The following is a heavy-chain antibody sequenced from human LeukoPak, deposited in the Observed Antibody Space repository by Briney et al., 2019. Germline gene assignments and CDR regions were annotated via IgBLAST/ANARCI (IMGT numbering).Heavy chain of an antibody. Sequence: ASVKVSCKASGYTFTSYGISWVRQAPGQGLEWMGWISAYNGNTNYAQKLQGRVTMTTDTSTSTAYMELRSLRSDATAVYYCARGRHDSSGYYYRWFAPWGQGTLVTVSS. CDR1: GYTFTSYG. V-gene: IGHV1-18*01. CDR3: ARGRHDSSGYYYRWFAP. D-gene: IGHD3-22*01. J-gene: IGHJ5*02. CDR2: ISAYNGNT.